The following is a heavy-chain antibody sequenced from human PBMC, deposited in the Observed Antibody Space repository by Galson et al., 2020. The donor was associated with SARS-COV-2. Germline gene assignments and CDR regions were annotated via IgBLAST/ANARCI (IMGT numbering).Heavy chain of an antibody. J-gene: IGHJ4*02. CDR1: GGTISNGGYS. V-gene: IGHV4-30-2*01. CDR3: ARFIAPRYYCDS. D-gene: IGHD6-13*01. Sequence: VETSATRSLSCSVAGGTISNGGYSWSWIRQPPGKDLEWIGYIYQSGSTDYNPSLKSRVIISLDRSKNQFSLRMSSVAAADTAVYYCARFIAPRYYCDSWGQGTLITVSS. CDR2: IYQSGST.